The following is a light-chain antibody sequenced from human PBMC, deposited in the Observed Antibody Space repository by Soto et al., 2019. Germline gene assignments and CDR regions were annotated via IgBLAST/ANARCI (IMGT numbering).Light chain of an antibody. CDR3: QQTYSTPRT. CDR1: QTTSNY. V-gene: IGKV1-39*01. CDR2: GAS. Sequence: DIPMTQSPSSLSASVGDRVTISCRASQTTSNYLNWIQQKPGRAPKLLIYGASTLQSGVPSRFSGSGSGTDFTLTISSLQPEDFATYYCQQTYSTPRTFGQGTKVEIK. J-gene: IGKJ1*01.